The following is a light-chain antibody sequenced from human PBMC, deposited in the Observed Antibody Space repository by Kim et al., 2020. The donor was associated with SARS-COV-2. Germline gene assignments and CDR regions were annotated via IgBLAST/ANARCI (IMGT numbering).Light chain of an antibody. CDR1: VLAKKY. CDR2: KDS. CDR3: YSAADNNPPWV. J-gene: IGLJ3*02. V-gene: IGLV3-27*01. Sequence: SPGQTARITCSGDVLAKKYARWFQQKPGQAPVLVIYKDSERPSGIPERFSGSSSGTTVTLTISGAQVEDEADYYCYSAADNNPPWVFGGGTQLTVL.